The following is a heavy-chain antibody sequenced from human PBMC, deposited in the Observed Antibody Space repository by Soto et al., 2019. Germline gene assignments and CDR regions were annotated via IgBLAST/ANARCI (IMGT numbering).Heavy chain of an antibody. V-gene: IGHV3-7*01. Sequence: PGGSLRHSCAASGVTFSNYWMSWVRRATGKGLEWVADINQDGSEKYYVDSVKGRFTISRDNADNSLYLHMDSLRVEDTAVYYCARLVLHDYDNSGFWIYWGQGAPVTVSS. CDR3: ARLVLHDYDNSGFWIY. CDR2: INQDGSEK. CDR1: GVTFSNYW. D-gene: IGHD3-22*01. J-gene: IGHJ4*02.